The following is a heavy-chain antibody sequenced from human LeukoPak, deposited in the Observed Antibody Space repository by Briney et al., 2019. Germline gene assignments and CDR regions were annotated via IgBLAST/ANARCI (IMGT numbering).Heavy chain of an antibody. Sequence: SETLSLTCAVSGYSISSAYFWGCIRQPPGKGLEWIGSIYHSGTTYYNPSLKSRVTISIDMSNNQFSLNLISVTAADTAVYYCARDRNYYDSSGYYYVRDAFDIWGQGTMVTVSS. CDR2: IYHSGTT. D-gene: IGHD3-22*01. J-gene: IGHJ3*02. V-gene: IGHV4-38-2*02. CDR1: GYSISSAYF. CDR3: ARDRNYYDSSGYYYVRDAFDI.